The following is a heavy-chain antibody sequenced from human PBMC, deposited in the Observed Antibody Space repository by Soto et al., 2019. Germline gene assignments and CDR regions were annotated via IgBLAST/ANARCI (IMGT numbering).Heavy chain of an antibody. J-gene: IGHJ5*02. CDR1: GYTFTDFG. D-gene: IGHD3-22*01. CDR3: ARDQEGITMIVGGT. Sequence: ASVKVSCKASGYTFTDFGISWVRQAPGQGLEWMGWISAYNGNTNYAQKFQGRVTMTTDTSTSTAYMELRSLRSDDTAVYYCARDQEGITMIVGGTWGQGTLVTVSS. CDR2: ISAYNGNT. V-gene: IGHV1-18*01.